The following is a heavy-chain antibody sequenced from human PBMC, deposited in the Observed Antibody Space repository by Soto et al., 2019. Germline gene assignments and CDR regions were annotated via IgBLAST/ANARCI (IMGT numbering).Heavy chain of an antibody. CDR3: VKTGRFGQLVPSDY. CDR2: ISSNGDDT. Sequence: GAPRLSFSASGFTFSSYVMYWVRQAPGKGLEFVSLISSNGDDTHYADSVKGRFTLSRDNSKSTLFLQMNSLRTEDTAVYYCVKTGRFGQLVPSDYWGQGTLVTVSS. V-gene: IGHV3-64D*06. D-gene: IGHD6-6*01. CDR1: GFTFSSYV. J-gene: IGHJ4*02.